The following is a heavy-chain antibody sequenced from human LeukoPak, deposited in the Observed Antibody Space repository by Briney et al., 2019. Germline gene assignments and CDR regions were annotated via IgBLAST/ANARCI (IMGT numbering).Heavy chain of an antibody. CDR3: ARVLMVRGVIKSVFDY. Sequence: VSVKVSCKASGYTFTSYGISWVRQAPGQGLEWMGWISAYNGNTNYAQKLQGRVTMTTDTSTSTAYMELRSLRSDDTAVYYCARVLMVRGVIKSVFDYWGQGTLVTVSS. D-gene: IGHD3-10*01. V-gene: IGHV1-18*01. CDR1: GYTFTSYG. J-gene: IGHJ4*02. CDR2: ISAYNGNT.